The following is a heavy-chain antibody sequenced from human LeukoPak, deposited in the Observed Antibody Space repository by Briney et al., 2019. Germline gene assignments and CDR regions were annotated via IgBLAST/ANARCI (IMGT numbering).Heavy chain of an antibody. CDR3: ASWEASTNY. CDR1: GFTFSSYA. D-gene: IGHD1-26*01. CDR2: IKPDGRDK. Sequence: TGGSLRLSCAASGFTFSSYAMTWVRQAPGKGLEWVATIKPDGRDKYYVDSVKGRFTMSRDNGKNSVYLQMNSLRAEDTAVYYCASWEASTNYWGQGTLVTVSS. V-gene: IGHV3-7*01. J-gene: IGHJ4*02.